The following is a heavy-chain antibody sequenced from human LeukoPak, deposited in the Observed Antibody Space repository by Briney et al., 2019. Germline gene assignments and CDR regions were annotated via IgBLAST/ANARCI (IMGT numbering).Heavy chain of an antibody. CDR3: ARDFTGASGY. Sequence: GGSLRLSCAASGFTLNSYGMSWLRQAPGKGLEWVANIQQDGNEKYYMDSVKGRSTISRDNAKNSLYLQMNSLRVEDTAVYYCARDFTGASGYWGQGTLVTVSS. CDR2: IQQDGNEK. V-gene: IGHV3-7*01. D-gene: IGHD3-10*01. CDR1: GFTLNSYG. J-gene: IGHJ4*02.